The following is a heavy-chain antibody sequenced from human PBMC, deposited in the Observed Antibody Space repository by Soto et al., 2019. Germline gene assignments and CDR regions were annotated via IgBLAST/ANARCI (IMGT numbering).Heavy chain of an antibody. CDR2: IYYSGST. V-gene: IGHV4-39*01. CDR1: GGSISSSSYY. CDR3: ASKAMVNDYYYYYYMDV. Sequence: SETLSLTCTVSGGSISSSSYYWGWIRQPPGKGLEWIGSIYYSGSTYYNPSLKSRVTISVDTSKNKFSLKLSSVTAADTAVYYCASKAMVNDYYYYYYMDVWGKGTTVTVSS. D-gene: IGHD5-18*01. J-gene: IGHJ6*03.